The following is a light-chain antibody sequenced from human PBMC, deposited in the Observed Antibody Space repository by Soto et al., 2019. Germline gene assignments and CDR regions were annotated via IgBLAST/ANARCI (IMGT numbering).Light chain of an antibody. V-gene: IGLV1-47*01. Sequence: QVVVTQPPSASGTPGQRGTISCSGSSSNIGSNYVYWYQQLPGTAPKLLIYRNNQRPSGVPDRFSGSKSGTSASLAISGLRSEDEADYYCAAWDDSLSGNVVFGGGTKLTVL. CDR1: SSNIGSNY. J-gene: IGLJ2*01. CDR2: RNN. CDR3: AAWDDSLSGNVV.